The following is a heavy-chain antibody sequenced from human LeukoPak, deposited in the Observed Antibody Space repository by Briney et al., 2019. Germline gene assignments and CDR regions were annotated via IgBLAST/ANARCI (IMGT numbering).Heavy chain of an antibody. CDR3: AKVAGTTRGYYFDY. V-gene: IGHV3-23*01. D-gene: IGHD1-7*01. Sequence: GGSLRLSCAASGFTFNIYAMNWVRQAPGKGLEWVSTISGNGGSTYDADSVKGRFTISRDNAKNMLYLQMNSLRAEDTAFYYCAKVAGTTRGYYFDYWGQGTLVTVSS. CDR1: GFTFNIYA. J-gene: IGHJ4*02. CDR2: ISGNGGST.